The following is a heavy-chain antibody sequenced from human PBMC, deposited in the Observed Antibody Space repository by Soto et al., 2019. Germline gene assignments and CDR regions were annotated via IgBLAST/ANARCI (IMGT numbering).Heavy chain of an antibody. CDR2: IWYDGSNK. D-gene: IGHD6-19*01. Sequence: GGSLRLSCAASGFAFSTYGMHWVRQAPGKGLEWVAVIWYDGSNKYYADSVKGRFTIYRDNSKNTLYLQMNSLRAEDMAVYYCARESQQWLWYFDYWGQGTLVTVSS. CDR3: ARESQQWLWYFDY. J-gene: IGHJ4*02. CDR1: GFAFSTYG. V-gene: IGHV3-33*01.